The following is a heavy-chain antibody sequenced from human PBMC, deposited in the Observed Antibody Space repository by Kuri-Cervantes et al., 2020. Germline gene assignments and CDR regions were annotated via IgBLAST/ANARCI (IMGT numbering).Heavy chain of an antibody. D-gene: IGHD4/OR15-4a*01. CDR3: ASGLWANFDF. V-gene: IGHV4-39*07. Sequence: WVRQAPGKGLEWIGSIYYSGSTYYNPSLKSRVTISVDTSKNQFSLKVTSVTAADTAVYYCASGLWANFDFWGQGTPVTVSS. CDR2: IYYSGST. J-gene: IGHJ4*02.